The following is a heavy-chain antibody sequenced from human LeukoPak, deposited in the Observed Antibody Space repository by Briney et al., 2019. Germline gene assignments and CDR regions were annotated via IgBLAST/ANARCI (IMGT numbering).Heavy chain of an antibody. Sequence: SETLSLTCAVYGGSFSGYYWSWIRQPPGKGLEWIGEINHSGSTNYNPSLKSRVTISVDTSKNQFSLKLSSVTAADTAVYYCARGRLRSTSQRGSYYYYGMDVWGQGTTVTVSS. V-gene: IGHV4-34*01. CDR3: ARGRLRSTSQRGSYYYYGMDV. CDR2: INHSGST. CDR1: GGSFSGYY. J-gene: IGHJ6*02. D-gene: IGHD2-2*01.